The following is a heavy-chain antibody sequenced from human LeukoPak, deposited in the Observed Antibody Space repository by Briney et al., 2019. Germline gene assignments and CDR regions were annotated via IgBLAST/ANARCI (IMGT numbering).Heavy chain of an antibody. CDR3: ARDIYPIEGGDNEDY. Sequence: GGSLRLSCAASGSTFSDYYMSWIRQAPGKGLEWVSYISSSGSTIYYADSVKGRFTISRDNAKNSLYLQMNSLRAEDTAVYYCARDIYPIEGGDNEDYWGQGTLVTVSS. D-gene: IGHD2-21*02. J-gene: IGHJ4*02. V-gene: IGHV3-11*01. CDR2: ISSSGSTI. CDR1: GSTFSDYY.